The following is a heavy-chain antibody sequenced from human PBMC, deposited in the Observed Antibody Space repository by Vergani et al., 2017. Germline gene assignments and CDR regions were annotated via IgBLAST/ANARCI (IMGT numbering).Heavy chain of an antibody. CDR3: ARGAAAGIWYYYYMDV. CDR2: RIPIFGTA. CDR1: GGTFSSYA. J-gene: IGHJ6*03. Sequence: QVQLVQSGAEVKKPGSSVKVSCKASGGTFSSYAISWVRQAPGQGLEWMGGRIPIFGTANSAKKFQGSVTITADESTSTAYMELSSLCSEYTAVYYCARGAAAGIWYYYYMDVWGKGTTVTVSS. V-gene: IGHV1-69*12. D-gene: IGHD6-13*01.